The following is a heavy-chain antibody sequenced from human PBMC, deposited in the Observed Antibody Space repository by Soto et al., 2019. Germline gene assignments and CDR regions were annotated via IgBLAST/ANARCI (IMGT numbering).Heavy chain of an antibody. D-gene: IGHD3-22*01. V-gene: IGHV2-5*02. J-gene: IGHJ4*02. Sequence: QITLKESGPTLVKPTQTLTLTCTFSGFSLTTSGVGVGWIRQPPGKALEWLALIFWDADKRYSPSLKSRLTITKDTSKNQVVLTMTNMDPVDTATYYCASSSGYRIFDCWGQGTLVTVSS. CDR1: GFSLTTSGVG. CDR3: ASSSGYRIFDC. CDR2: IFWDADK.